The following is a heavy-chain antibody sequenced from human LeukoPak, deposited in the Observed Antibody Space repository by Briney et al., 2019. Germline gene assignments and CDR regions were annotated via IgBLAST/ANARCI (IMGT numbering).Heavy chain of an antibody. CDR2: IYYSGST. Sequence: PSETLSLTCTVSGGSISSSSYYWGWIRQPPGKGLEWIGSIYYSGSTYYNPSLKSRVTISVDTSKNQFSLKLSSVTAADTAVYYCARGGIAPYYYGMDVWGQGTTVTVSS. CDR3: ARGGIAPYYYGMDV. CDR1: GGSISSSSYY. V-gene: IGHV4-39*01. J-gene: IGHJ6*02. D-gene: IGHD6-13*01.